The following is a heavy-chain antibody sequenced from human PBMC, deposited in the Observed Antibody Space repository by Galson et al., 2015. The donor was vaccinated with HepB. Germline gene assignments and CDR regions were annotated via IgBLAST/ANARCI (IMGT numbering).Heavy chain of an antibody. D-gene: IGHD4-11*01. V-gene: IGHV3-23*01. CDR2: ISGSGGST. J-gene: IGHJ4*02. CDR1: TFIFSTYS. CDR3: AKASDYWGVAYYFDY. Sequence: SLRLSCAASTFIFSTYSMSWVRQAPGKGLEWVSAISGSGGSTYYADSVKGRFTISRDNSKNTLYLQMNSLRAEDTAVYYCAKASDYWGVAYYFDYWGQGTLVTVSS.